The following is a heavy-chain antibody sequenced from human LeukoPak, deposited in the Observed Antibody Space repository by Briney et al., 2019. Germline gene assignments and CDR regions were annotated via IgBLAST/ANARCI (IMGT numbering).Heavy chain of an antibody. V-gene: IGHV1-69*05. CDR1: GGTFSSYA. J-gene: IGHJ4*02. CDR3: AREGSWGSYRPKPDY. D-gene: IGHD3-16*02. CDR2: IIPIFGTA. Sequence: SVKVSCKASGGTFSSYAISWVRQAPGQGLEWMGRIIPIFGTANYAQKFQGRVTITTDESTSTAYMELSSLRSEDTAVYYCAREGSWGSYRPKPDYWGQGTLVTVSS.